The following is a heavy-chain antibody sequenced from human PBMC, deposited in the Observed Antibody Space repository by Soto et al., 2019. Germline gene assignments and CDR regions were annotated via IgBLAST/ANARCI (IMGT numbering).Heavy chain of an antibody. V-gene: IGHV1-2*02. Sequence: ASVKVSCKASGYTFTGYYMHWVRQAPGQGLEWMGWINPNSGGTNYAQKFQGRVTMTRDTSISTAYMELSRLRSDGTAVYYCAREENTGYYYGMDVWGQGTTVTVSS. CDR3: AREENTGYYYGMDV. CDR2: INPNSGGT. D-gene: IGHD4-17*01. J-gene: IGHJ6*02. CDR1: GYTFTGYY.